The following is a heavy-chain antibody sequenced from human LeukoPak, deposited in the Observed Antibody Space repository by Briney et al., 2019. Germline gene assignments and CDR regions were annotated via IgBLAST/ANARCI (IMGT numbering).Heavy chain of an antibody. V-gene: IGHV3-53*01. CDR3: ARRAGEYSHPYDY. Sequence: GGSLRLPCIVSGFTVSSNSWSWVRQAPGKGLEWVSFIYSGGNTHYSDSVTGRFTISRDNSKNTLYLQMNSLRAEDTAIYYCARRAGEYSHPYDYWGQGTLVTVSS. D-gene: IGHD2-15*01. J-gene: IGHJ4*02. CDR1: GFTVSSNS. CDR2: IYSGGNT.